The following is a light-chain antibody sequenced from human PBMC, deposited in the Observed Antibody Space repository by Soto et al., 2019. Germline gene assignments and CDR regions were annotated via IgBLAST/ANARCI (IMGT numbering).Light chain of an antibody. CDR3: LQHNSYPWT. J-gene: IGKJ1*01. V-gene: IGKV1-17*01. CDR1: QGMRTD. CDR2: AAS. Sequence: DIQMTQSPSSLSASVGDRVTITCRARQGMRTDLGWYQQKPGKAPKRLIYAASSLQSGVPSRFSGSGSGTEFTLPISSLQPEDFATYYCLQHNSYPWTFGQGTKVEIK.